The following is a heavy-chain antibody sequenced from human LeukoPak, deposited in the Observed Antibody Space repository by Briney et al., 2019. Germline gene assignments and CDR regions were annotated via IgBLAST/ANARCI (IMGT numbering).Heavy chain of an antibody. D-gene: IGHD3-22*01. J-gene: IGHJ4*02. CDR2: ISSDGSAT. CDR3: GKDYDTSAYYISADY. CDR1: GFTFNKYG. Sequence: GGSLKLSCTASGFTFNKYGMHWVRQAPGKGLEWVAVISSDGSATYYVDSVKGRFTVSRDNSKNTLYLQMNSLRAEDTAVYYCGKDYDTSAYYISADYWGQGTLVTVSS. V-gene: IGHV3-30*18.